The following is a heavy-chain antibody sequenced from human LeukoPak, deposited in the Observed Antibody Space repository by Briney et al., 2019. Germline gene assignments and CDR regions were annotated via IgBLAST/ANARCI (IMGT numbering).Heavy chain of an antibody. CDR3: ARLLKIWPRYYYDSSGYYYAFDI. V-gene: IGHV3-23*01. CDR1: GFTFSSYA. Sequence: GGSLRLSCAASGFTFSSYAMNWVRQAPGKGLEWISSISGSGDNTYYADSVKGRFTISRDNSKNTLYLQMNSLRSDDTAVYYCARLLKIWPRYYYDSSGYYYAFDIWGQGTMVAVSS. CDR2: ISGSGDNT. D-gene: IGHD3-22*01. J-gene: IGHJ3*02.